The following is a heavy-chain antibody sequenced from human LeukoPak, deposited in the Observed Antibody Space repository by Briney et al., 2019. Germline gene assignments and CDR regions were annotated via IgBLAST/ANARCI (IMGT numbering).Heavy chain of an antibody. D-gene: IGHD3-10*01. CDR2: IKEDGSQK. CDR3: ARVVYWFDP. J-gene: IGHJ5*02. CDR1: GITFSSYW. Sequence: GGSLRLSCAASGITFSSYWMTWVRQAPGKGLEWVANIKEDGSQKYYMDSVKGRFTISRDNAKNSLYLQMNRLRAEDTAVYYCARVVYWFDPWGQGTLVTVSS. V-gene: IGHV3-7*04.